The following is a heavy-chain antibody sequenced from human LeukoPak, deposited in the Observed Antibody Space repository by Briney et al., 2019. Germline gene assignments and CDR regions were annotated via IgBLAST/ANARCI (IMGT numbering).Heavy chain of an antibody. CDR1: GFTFSSYA. CDR2: ISSNGGST. D-gene: IGHD6-19*01. J-gene: IGHJ4*02. Sequence: GGSLRLSCAASGFTFSSYAMHWVRQAAGKGLEYVSAISSNGGSTYYANSVKGRFTISRDNSKNTLYLQMGSLRAEDMAVYYCARDSSGWPYYFDYWGQGTLVTVSS. V-gene: IGHV3-64*01. CDR3: ARDSSGWPYYFDY.